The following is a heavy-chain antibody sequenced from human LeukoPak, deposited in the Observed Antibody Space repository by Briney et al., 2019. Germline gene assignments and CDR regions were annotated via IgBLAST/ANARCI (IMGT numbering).Heavy chain of an antibody. Sequence: GGSLTLSCAASGCTLSSYSMNWVRQAPGKGLEWVSSINSSTRYIYYADSVKGRFTISRHHAKNSLFLQMNSLSADDTAVYYCASDIYDTAPVAFDYWGQGTLVTVSS. D-gene: IGHD5/OR15-5a*01. CDR2: INSSTRYI. V-gene: IGHV3-21*01. J-gene: IGHJ4*02. CDR3: ASDIYDTAPVAFDY. CDR1: GCTLSSYS.